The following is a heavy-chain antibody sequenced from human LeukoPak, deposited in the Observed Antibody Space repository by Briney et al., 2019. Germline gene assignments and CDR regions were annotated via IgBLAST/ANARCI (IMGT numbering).Heavy chain of an antibody. Sequence: GGSLRLSCAASGFTFSSYAMSWVRQAPGKGLEWVSAISGSGGSTYYADSVKGRFTISRGNSKNTLYLQMNSLRAEDTAVYYCAKGFGADFWSGVDYWGQGTLVTVSS. CDR1: GFTFSSYA. J-gene: IGHJ4*02. V-gene: IGHV3-23*01. CDR3: AKGFGADFWSGVDY. CDR2: ISGSGGST. D-gene: IGHD3-3*01.